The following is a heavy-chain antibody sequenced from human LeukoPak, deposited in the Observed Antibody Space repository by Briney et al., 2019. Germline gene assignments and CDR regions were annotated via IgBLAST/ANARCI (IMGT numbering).Heavy chain of an antibody. CDR1: GFTFSSYW. D-gene: IGHD2-2*01. Sequence: TGGSLRLSCVGSGFTFSSYWMSWVRQAPGKGLGWVANINQDGSEKEKFYVDSVKGRFTISRDNSKNTLYLQMNSLRAEDTAVYYCARISYQLLSYFDYWGQGTLVTVSS. V-gene: IGHV3-7*03. CDR2: INQDGSEKEK. CDR3: ARISYQLLSYFDY. J-gene: IGHJ4*02.